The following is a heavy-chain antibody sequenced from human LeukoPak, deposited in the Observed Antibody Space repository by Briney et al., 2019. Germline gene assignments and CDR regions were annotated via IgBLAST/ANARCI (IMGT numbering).Heavy chain of an antibody. Sequence: QTGGSLRLSCAVSGLTVSSNYITWVRQAPGKGLEWVSVFLSGGPTHYADSVKARFSMSRDNSRNIVYLQLNSLRADDTAVYYCARSGLTGRGNGLDVWGQGTTVTVSS. CDR2: FLSGGPT. D-gene: IGHD3/OR15-3a*01. CDR3: ARSGLTGRGNGLDV. J-gene: IGHJ6*02. V-gene: IGHV3-53*01. CDR1: GLTVSSNY.